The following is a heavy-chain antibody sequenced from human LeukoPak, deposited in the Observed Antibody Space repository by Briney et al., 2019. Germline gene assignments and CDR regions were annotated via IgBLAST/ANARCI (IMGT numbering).Heavy chain of an antibody. CDR1: GFSFSNYH. D-gene: IGHD3-10*01. J-gene: IGHJ4*02. V-gene: IGHV3-33*01. Sequence: GGSLRLSCAASGFSFSNYHMHWVRQALGKGLEWVALIWSDGSDKYYGDSVKGRFAVSRDNSKNTLHLQMNSLRAEDTAVYFCARDQGRGVFDYWGQGTLVTVSS. CDR2: IWSDGSDK. CDR3: ARDQGRGVFDY.